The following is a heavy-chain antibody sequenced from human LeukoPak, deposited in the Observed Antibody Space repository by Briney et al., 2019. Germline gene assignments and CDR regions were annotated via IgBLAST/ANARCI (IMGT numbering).Heavy chain of an antibody. CDR2: IKQDGSRK. CDR1: GVTFSSSW. D-gene: IGHD4-11*01. J-gene: IGHJ3*02. V-gene: IGHV3-7*01. Sequence: PGGSLRLSCAASGVTFSSSWMSWVRQAPGKGLEWAANIKQDGSRKLYVDSVQGRFTISRDDAKNSLYLQMNSLSAEDTAVYYCARAQKYSYDAFDIWGQGTMVTVSS. CDR3: ARAQKYSYDAFDI.